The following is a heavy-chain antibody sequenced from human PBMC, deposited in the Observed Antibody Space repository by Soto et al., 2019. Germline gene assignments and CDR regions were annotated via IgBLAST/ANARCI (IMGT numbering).Heavy chain of an antibody. D-gene: IGHD6-19*01. CDR2: IHNTGGT. J-gene: IGHJ4*02. V-gene: IGHV4-59*11. CDR1: GASISNHY. CDR3: ATGGGWLTDY. Sequence: QVQLQESGPRLVKPSETLSLTCTISGASISNHYCQWFRQPPGKGLEWIGYIHNTGGTNYNPSLKRPVTISLDTSKNQFSLKLTSVTVADTAEYYCATGGGWLTDYWGQGTLVTVSS.